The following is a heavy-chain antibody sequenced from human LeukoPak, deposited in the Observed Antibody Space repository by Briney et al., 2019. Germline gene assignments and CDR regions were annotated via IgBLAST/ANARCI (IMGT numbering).Heavy chain of an antibody. CDR1: GFTVSSNY. D-gene: IGHD7-27*01. V-gene: IGHV4-34*01. CDR2: INHSGST. CDR3: ARSWGLFRHYPYYFDY. J-gene: IGHJ4*02. Sequence: GSLRLSCAASGFTVSSNYMSWVRQPPGKGLEWIGEINHSGSTNYNPSLKSRVTISVDTSRNQFSLKLSSVTAADTAVYYCARSWGLFRHYPYYFDYWGQGTLVTVSS.